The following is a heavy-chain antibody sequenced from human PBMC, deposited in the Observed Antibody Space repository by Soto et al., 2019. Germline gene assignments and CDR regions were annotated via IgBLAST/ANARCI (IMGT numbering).Heavy chain of an antibody. CDR2: INPNSGGT. D-gene: IGHD2-15*01. V-gene: IGHV1-2*04. CDR3: ASGDRVVVAASGNYYYYGMDV. CDR1: GYTFTGYY. Sequence: QVQLVQSGAEVKKPGASVKVSCKASGYTFTGYYMHWVRQAPGQGLEWMGWINPNSGGTNYAQKCQGWVTMTRDAAIITAYMELSRLISDDTAVYYCASGDRVVVAASGNYYYYGMDVWGQGPTVTVSS. J-gene: IGHJ6*02.